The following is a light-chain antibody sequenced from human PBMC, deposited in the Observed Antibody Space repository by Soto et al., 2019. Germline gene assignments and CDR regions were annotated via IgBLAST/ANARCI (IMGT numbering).Light chain of an antibody. Sequence: DIQMTQSPSTLSASVGDRVTITCRASQGISSWLAWYQQKPGKAPKLLIYDASSLESGVPSRFSGSGSGTEFTLTISSLQPDDFATYYCQQYNSYSWTFSQGTKVDIK. J-gene: IGKJ1*01. CDR3: QQYNSYSWT. CDR2: DAS. CDR1: QGISSW. V-gene: IGKV1-5*01.